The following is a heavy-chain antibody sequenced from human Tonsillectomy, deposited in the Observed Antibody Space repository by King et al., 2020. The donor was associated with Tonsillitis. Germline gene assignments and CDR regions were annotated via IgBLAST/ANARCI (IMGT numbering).Heavy chain of an antibody. CDR1: GFTFSSYW. Sequence: VQLVESGGGLVQPGGSLRLSCEASGFTFSSYWMTWVRQAPGEGLEWLANIKQDGSEKYYVYSVKGRFTISRDNAKNSLYLQMNSLSAEDTAVYFCARDRAGGMDVWGQGTTVIISS. V-gene: IGHV3-7*01. CDR3: ARDRAGGMDV. CDR2: IKQDGSEK. D-gene: IGHD4/OR15-4a*01. J-gene: IGHJ6*02.